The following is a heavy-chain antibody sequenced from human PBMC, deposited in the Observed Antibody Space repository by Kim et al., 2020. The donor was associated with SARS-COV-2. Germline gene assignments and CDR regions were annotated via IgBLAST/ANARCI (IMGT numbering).Heavy chain of an antibody. Sequence: SETLSLTCAVYGGSFSGYYWSWIRQPPGKGLEWIGEINHSGSTNYNPSLKSRVSISVDTSKNQFSLKLSSVTAADTAVYYCARGSNIVVLTAIQVWGRGTLVTVSS. CDR3: ARGSNIVVLTAIQV. J-gene: IGHJ2*01. CDR2: INHSGST. CDR1: GGSFSGYY. V-gene: IGHV4-34*01. D-gene: IGHD2-21*02.